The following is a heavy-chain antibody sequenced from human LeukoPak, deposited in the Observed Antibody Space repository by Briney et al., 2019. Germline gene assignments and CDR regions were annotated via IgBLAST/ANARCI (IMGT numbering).Heavy chain of an antibody. J-gene: IGHJ3*02. CDR3: ARVVDQWLVLDAFDI. CDR2: ISGSSSYI. Sequence: PGGPLRLSCAASGFTFSSYSMNWVRQAPGKGLEWVSSISGSSSYIYYADSVKGRFTISRDNAKNSLYLQMNSLRAEDTAVYYCARVVDQWLVLDAFDIWGQGTMVTVSS. CDR1: GFTFSSYS. V-gene: IGHV3-21*01. D-gene: IGHD6-19*01.